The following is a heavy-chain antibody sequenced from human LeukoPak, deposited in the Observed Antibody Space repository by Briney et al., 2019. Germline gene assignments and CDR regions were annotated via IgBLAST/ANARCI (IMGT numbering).Heavy chain of an antibody. CDR1: GFTVNNNY. D-gene: IGHD2-21*02. CDR2: IYSGDST. CDR3: AREVATGFSCFDY. V-gene: IGHV3-53*01. J-gene: IGHJ4*02. Sequence: PGGSLRLPCAASGFTVNNNYMNWVRQAPGKGLEWVSLIYSGDSTYYADSVKGRFIISRDNSKNTLYLQMNSLRAEDTAVYYCAREVATGFSCFDYWGQGTLVTVSS.